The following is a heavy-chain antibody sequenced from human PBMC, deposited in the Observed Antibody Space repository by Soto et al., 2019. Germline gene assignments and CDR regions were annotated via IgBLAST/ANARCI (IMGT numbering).Heavy chain of an antibody. CDR2: ISSSSSNI. J-gene: IGHJ4*02. CDR1: GFTFSTCS. Sequence: EVQLVESGGGLVKPGGSLRLSCAASGFTFSTCSMNWVRQAPGKGLEWVSSISSSSSNIYYADSVKGRFTISRDNAKNSLYLQMNSLRADDTAVYXXAXXXXXXXXTLDYWGQGTLVTVSS. CDR3: AXXXXXXXXTLDY. V-gene: IGHV3-21*02.